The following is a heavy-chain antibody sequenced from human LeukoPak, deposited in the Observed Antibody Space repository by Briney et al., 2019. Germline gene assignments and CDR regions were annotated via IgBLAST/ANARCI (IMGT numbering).Heavy chain of an antibody. D-gene: IGHD5-24*01. Sequence: ASETLSLTCTVSGDSISSYYWSWIRQPPGKGLEWIGYIYYSGGTDYNPSLKSRVTISVDTSKNQFSLKLRSVTAADTAVYYCAGHVTISGPYDASDIWGQGTMVTVSP. CDR2: IYYSGGT. V-gene: IGHV4-59*08. CDR1: GDSISSYY. CDR3: AGHVTISGPYDASDI. J-gene: IGHJ3*02.